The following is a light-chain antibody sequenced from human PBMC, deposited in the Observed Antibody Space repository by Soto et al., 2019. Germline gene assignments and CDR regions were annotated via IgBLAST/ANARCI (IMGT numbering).Light chain of an antibody. Sequence: QSVLTQPPSASGSPGQSVTISCTGTSGDVGGYDYVSWYQQHPGRAPKLLIYEVTKRPSGVPGRFSGSKSGNTASLTVSGLQAEDEADYYCTSYAGTDPLGVVFGGGTKLTVL. V-gene: IGLV2-8*01. CDR3: TSYAGTDPLGVV. CDR2: EVT. CDR1: SGDVGGYDY. J-gene: IGLJ2*01.